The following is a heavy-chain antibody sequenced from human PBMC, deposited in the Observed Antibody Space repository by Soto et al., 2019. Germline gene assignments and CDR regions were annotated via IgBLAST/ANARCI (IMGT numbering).Heavy chain of an antibody. J-gene: IGHJ4*02. CDR1: GDSVSSDSAA. CDR3: ARGGTALAASFDY. D-gene: IGHD6-19*01. Sequence: SQTLSLTCVISGDSVSSDSAAWNWIRQSPSRGLEWLGGTYYRSKYYNDYAAFVKSRITIKADTSKNHFFLQLNSVTPEDTAVYYCARGGTALAASFDYWSQGTLVTVSS. CDR2: TYYRSKYYN. V-gene: IGHV6-1*01.